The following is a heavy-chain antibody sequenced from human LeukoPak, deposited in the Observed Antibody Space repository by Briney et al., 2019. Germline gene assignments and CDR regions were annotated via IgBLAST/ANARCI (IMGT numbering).Heavy chain of an antibody. D-gene: IGHD2-21*02. Sequence: KPSETLSLTCAVYGGSFSGYYWSWIRQPPGKGLEWIGEINHSGSTNYNPSLKSRVTISVDTSKNQFSLKLSSVTAADTAVYYCARVQTRDCGGDCYSRWFDPWGQGTLVTVSS. J-gene: IGHJ5*02. CDR1: GGSFSGYY. CDR2: INHSGST. V-gene: IGHV4-34*01. CDR3: ARVQTRDCGGDCYSRWFDP.